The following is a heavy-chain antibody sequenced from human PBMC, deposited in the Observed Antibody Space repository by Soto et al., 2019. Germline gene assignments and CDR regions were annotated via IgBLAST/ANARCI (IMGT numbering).Heavy chain of an antibody. D-gene: IGHD2-15*01. V-gene: IGHV1-18*01. J-gene: IGHJ6*02. CDR3: ARGVEYCSGGSCYSFGFYYYYGMDV. CDR2: ISAYNGNT. Sequence: ASVKVYCKASGYTFTSYGISWVRQAPGQGLEWMGWISAYNGNTNYAQKLQGRVTMTTDTSTSTAYMELRSLRSDDTAVYYCARGVEYCSGGSCYSFGFYYYYGMDVWGQGTTVTVS. CDR1: GYTFTSYG.